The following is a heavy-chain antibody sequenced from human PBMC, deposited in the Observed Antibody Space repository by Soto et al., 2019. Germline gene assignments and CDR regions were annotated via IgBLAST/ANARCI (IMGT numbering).Heavy chain of an antibody. J-gene: IGHJ4*02. CDR3: ARQIYDSDTGPNFQYYFDS. CDR1: GYSFAGYW. Sequence: GESLKISCKGSGYSFAGYWITWVRQKPGKGLEWMGGIDPSDSQTYYSPSFRGHVTISATKSITTVFLQWSSLRASDTAMYYCARQIYDSDTGPNFQYYFDSWGQGTPVTVSS. CDR2: IDPSDSQT. D-gene: IGHD3-22*01. V-gene: IGHV5-10-1*01.